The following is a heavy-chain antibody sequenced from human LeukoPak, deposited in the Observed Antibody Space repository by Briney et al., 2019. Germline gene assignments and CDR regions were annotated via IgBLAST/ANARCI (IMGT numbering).Heavy chain of an antibody. V-gene: IGHV1-18*01. J-gene: IGHJ4*02. CDR3: ARDLTMIVVVPHY. D-gene: IGHD3-22*01. CDR2: ISAYNGNT. Sequence: GASVTVSCTASGYTFTSYGIRWVRQAPGQGLEWMGWISAYNGNTNYAQKLQGRVTMTTDTSTSTAYMELRSLRSDDTAVYYCARDLTMIVVVPHYWGQGTLVTVSS. CDR1: GYTFTSYG.